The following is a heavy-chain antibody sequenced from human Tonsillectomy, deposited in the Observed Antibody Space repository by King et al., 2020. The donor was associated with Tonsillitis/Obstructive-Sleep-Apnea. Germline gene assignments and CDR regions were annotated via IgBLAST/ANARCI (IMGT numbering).Heavy chain of an antibody. V-gene: IGHV1-2*02. D-gene: IGHD5-18*01. CDR1: GYTFTGYY. Sequence: QLVQSGAEVKKPGASVKVSRKASGYTFTGYYMHWVRQAPGQGLEWMGWINPNSGGTNYAQKFQGRVTMTRDTSISTAYMELSRLRSDDTAVYYCAREIETGGYSYGNNDYWGQGTLVTVSS. CDR2: INPNSGGT. CDR3: AREIETGGYSYGNNDY. J-gene: IGHJ4*02.